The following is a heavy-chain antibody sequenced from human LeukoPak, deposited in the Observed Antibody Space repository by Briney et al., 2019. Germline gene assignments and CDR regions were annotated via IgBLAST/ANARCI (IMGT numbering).Heavy chain of an antibody. CDR2: ISGSGGST. CDR1: GFTFSSYA. D-gene: IGHD6-13*01. CDR3: AKAPGKGNSSSKNPSYNWSAP. Sequence: PGGSLRLSCAASGFTFSSYAMSWVRQAPGKGLEWVSAISGSGGSTYYADSVKGRFTISRDNSKNTLYLQMNSLRAEDTAVYYCAKAPGKGNSSSKNPSYNWSAPGAQGTLVPVSS. V-gene: IGHV3-23*01. J-gene: IGHJ5*02.